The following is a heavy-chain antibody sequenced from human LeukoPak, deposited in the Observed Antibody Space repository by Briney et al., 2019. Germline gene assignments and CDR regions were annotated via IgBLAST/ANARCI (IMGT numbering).Heavy chain of an antibody. CDR1: GGSIRNQY. Sequence: SETPSLTCTVSGGSIRNQYWAWMRQSAGKGLEWIGRIFASGHTDSNPSLRSRVTISLDTPKNQFSLRLTSVTAADTAFYYCAREWPGSYDALTGLYEGGYYYDKWGQGTLVTVSS. CDR3: AREWPGSYDALTGLYEGGYYYDK. CDR2: IFASGHT. V-gene: IGHV4-4*07. D-gene: IGHD3-16*01. J-gene: IGHJ4*02.